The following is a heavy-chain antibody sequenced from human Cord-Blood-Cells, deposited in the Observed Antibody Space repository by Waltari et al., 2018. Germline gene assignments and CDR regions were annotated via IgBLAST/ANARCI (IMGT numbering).Heavy chain of an antibody. CDR1: GGSFSGYY. Sequence: QVQLQQWGAGLLKPSETLSLTCAVYGGSFSGYYWSWIRQPPGKGLEWIGEINHSGSTNYNPSLKSRVTISVDTSKNQFSLKLSSVTAADTAMYYCARGFPYYDFWSGSDAFDIWGQGTMVTVSS. D-gene: IGHD3-3*01. V-gene: IGHV4-34*01. CDR3: ARGFPYYDFWSGSDAFDI. J-gene: IGHJ3*02. CDR2: INHSGST.